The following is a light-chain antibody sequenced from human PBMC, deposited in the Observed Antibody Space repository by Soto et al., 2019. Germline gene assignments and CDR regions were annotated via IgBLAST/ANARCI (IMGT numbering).Light chain of an antibody. CDR3: QQYNNWPPDRT. CDR1: QSVGSN. CDR2: GAS. J-gene: IGKJ1*01. Sequence: EIVMTQSPATLSVSPGERATLSCRASQSVGSNLAWYQQKPGQAPRPLIYGASTRATGIPARFSGSGSGTELTLTLSSRQSEDFAIYFCQQYNNWPPDRTFGQGTKVEIK. V-gene: IGKV3-15*01.